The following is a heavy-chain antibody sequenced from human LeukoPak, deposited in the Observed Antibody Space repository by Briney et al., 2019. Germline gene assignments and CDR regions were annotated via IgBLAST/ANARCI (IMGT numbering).Heavy chain of an antibody. CDR2: IKTDGSET. Sequence: GGSLRLSCAASGFYFRDHWMDWVRQAPGKGLVWVGHIKTDGSETYYLDSLKGRISISRDNTNNALYLQMNSLRVEDTAIYYCVKNDGWFHLAQWGQGTLVTVSS. J-gene: IGHJ4*02. CDR1: GFYFRDHW. D-gene: IGHD6-19*01. CDR3: VKNDGWFHLAQ. V-gene: IGHV3-7*03.